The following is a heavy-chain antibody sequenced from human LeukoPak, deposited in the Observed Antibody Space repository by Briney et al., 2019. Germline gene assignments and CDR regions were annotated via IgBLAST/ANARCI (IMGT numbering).Heavy chain of an antibody. CDR3: ARKAYGLDV. Sequence: GGSLRLSCAPSGFTFSSYWMSWVRQAPGKGLEWVANIKQDGSEKYYVDSVKGRFTISRDNAKNSLYLQMNSLRAEDTAVYYCARKAYGLDVWGKGTTATVSS. V-gene: IGHV3-7*03. J-gene: IGHJ6*04. CDR1: GFTFSSYW. CDR2: IKQDGSEK.